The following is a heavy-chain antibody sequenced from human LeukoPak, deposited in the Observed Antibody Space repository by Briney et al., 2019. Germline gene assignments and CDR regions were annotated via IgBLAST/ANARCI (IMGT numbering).Heavy chain of an antibody. CDR1: GFTFSSYA. V-gene: IGHV3-7*01. J-gene: IGHJ4*02. CDR3: ARDGGELWPLDE. D-gene: IGHD3-10*01. Sequence: GGSLRLSCAASGFTFSSYAMTWVRQSPGKGLDWVANIKPDGSETNYLDSVKGRFTISRDNARDSLFLEMNNLRVDDTAVYYCARDGGELWPLDEWGQGILVTVSS. CDR2: IKPDGSET.